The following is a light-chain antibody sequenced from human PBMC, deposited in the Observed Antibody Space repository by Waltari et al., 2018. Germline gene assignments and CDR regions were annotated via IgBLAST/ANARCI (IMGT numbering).Light chain of an antibody. V-gene: IGLV3-10*01. J-gene: IGLJ1*01. CDR1: ALPKKY. CDR2: EDN. CDR3: YSTDSSGLGV. Sequence: SDELTQPPSVSVSPGQTARITCSGDALPKKYATWYQQKSGQAPVVVIYEDNKRPSEIPERFSGSSSGTMATLTISGAQVEDEADYYCYSTDSSGLGVFGTGTKVTVL.